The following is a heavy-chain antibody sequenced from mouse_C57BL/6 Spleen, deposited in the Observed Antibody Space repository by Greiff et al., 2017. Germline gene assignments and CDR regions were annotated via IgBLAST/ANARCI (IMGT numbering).Heavy chain of an antibody. CDR1: GYTFTSYW. Sequence: VQLQQSGAELVRPGSSVKLSCKASGYTFTSYWMHWVKQRPIQGLEWIGNIDPSDSETHYNQKFKDKATLTVDKSSSTAYMQLSSLTSEDSAVYYCARRDSSGYGGYFDYWGQGTTLTVSS. D-gene: IGHD3-2*02. CDR3: ARRDSSGYGGYFDY. V-gene: IGHV1-52*01. CDR2: IDPSDSET. J-gene: IGHJ2*01.